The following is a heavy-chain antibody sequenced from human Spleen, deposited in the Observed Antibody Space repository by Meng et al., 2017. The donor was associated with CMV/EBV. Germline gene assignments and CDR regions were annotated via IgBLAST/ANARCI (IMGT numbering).Heavy chain of an antibody. V-gene: IGHV3-7*01. CDR2: IKKDGSEK. CDR1: GLHFNTYW. CDR3: AMRTSFDH. Sequence: LRLSCEISGLHFNTYWMSWVRQAPGRGLEWVATIKKDGSEKYYVDSVKGRFTISRDNAKEGLYLQMSSLRGEDTAVYYCAMRTSFDHWGQGTLVTVSS. J-gene: IGHJ4*02.